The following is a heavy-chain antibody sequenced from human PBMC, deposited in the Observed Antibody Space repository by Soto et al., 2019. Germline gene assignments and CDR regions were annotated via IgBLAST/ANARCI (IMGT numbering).Heavy chain of an antibody. CDR3: ARNLVGADHDAFEI. CDR2: INSDGGST. CDR1: GFTFSSNW. J-gene: IGHJ3*02. Sequence: EVQLVESGGGLVQRGGSLRLSCAASGFTFSSNWMHWVRQAPGKGLVWVSRINSDGGSTSYAGSVKGRFTISRDNAKNTLYLQMNSLRAEDTAVYYCARNLVGADHDAFEIWGQGTMVTVSS. V-gene: IGHV3-74*01. D-gene: IGHD1-26*01.